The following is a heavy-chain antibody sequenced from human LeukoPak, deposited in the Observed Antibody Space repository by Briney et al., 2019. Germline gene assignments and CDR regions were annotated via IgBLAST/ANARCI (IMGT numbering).Heavy chain of an antibody. CDR1: GFPFSAYE. CDR2: ISVSGGTI. D-gene: IGHD3-10*01. J-gene: IGHJ4*02. V-gene: IGHV3-48*03. Sequence: GGSLRLSCAASGFPFSAYEMNWVRQAPGKGLEWVSYISVSGGTICYADSVKGRFTISRDNAKQSLYLQMNSLRAEDTAVYYCARGTLYYGSESYDYWGQGTLVIVSS. CDR3: ARGTLYYGSESYDY.